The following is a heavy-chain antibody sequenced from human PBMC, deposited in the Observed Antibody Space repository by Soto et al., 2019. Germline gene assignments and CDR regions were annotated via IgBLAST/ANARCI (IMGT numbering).Heavy chain of an antibody. CDR2: ISSSSSYT. CDR3: ARDLSDSSDQYYFDY. V-gene: IGHV3-11*06. J-gene: IGHJ4*02. D-gene: IGHD3-22*01. CDR1: GFTFSDYY. Sequence: QVQLVESGGGLVKPGGSLRLSCAASGFTFSDYYMSWIRQAPGKGLEWVSYISSSSSYTNYADSVKGRFTISRDNAKNSLYPQMNSLRAEDTALYYCARDLSDSSDQYYFDYWGQGTLVTVSS.